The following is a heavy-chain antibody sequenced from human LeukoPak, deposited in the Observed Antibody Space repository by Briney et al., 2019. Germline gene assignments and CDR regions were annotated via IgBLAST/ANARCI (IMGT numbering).Heavy chain of an antibody. CDR2: ISANDGKT. Sequence: ASVKVSCKASGFVFTSYGFTCVRQAPGQGLEWMGWISANDGKTHYSERHQGRVTMSTDTVTSTAYMELRSLTSDDTAVYYCARELHVERDDYWRQGTLVTVSS. CDR3: ARELHVERDDY. V-gene: IGHV1-18*01. CDR1: GFVFTSYG. D-gene: IGHD1-1*01. J-gene: IGHJ4*02.